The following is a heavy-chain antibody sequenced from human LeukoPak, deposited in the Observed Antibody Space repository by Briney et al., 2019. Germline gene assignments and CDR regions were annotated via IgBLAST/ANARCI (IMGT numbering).Heavy chain of an antibody. V-gene: IGHV3-7*01. J-gene: IGHJ4*02. CDR3: ARKQVPYGGKFDY. CDR1: GFTFSSYW. Sequence: TEGSLRLSCAASGFTFSSYWMSWVRQAPGKGLEWVANIKQDGSEKYYVDSVKGRFTISRDNAKNSLYLQMNSMRAEDTAVYYCARKQVPYGGKFDYWGQGTLVTVSS. CDR2: IKQDGSEK. D-gene: IGHD4-23*01.